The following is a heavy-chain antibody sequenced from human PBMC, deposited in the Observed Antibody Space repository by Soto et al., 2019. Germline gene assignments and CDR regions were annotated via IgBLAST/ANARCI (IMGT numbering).Heavy chain of an antibody. CDR1: GGTFSSYA. CDR2: IVPIVDTS. D-gene: IGHD1-1*01. J-gene: IGHJ5*01. Sequence: SVKVSCKASGGTFSSYAISWVRQAPGQGLEWMGGIVPIVDTSTYAQKFQDRVTITGDESTSTVYMELSSLRSEDTAVYYCVADRDQTDPNKWVDSWGQGTVVTVSS. CDR3: VADRDQTDPNKWVDS. V-gene: IGHV1-69*13.